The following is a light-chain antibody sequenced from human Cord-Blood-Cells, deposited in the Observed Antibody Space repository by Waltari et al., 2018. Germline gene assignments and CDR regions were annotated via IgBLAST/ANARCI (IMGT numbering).Light chain of an antibody. V-gene: IGKV4-1*01. CDR1: QSVLYSSNNKNY. J-gene: IGKJ3*01. Sequence: DIVMTQSPDSLAVSLGERATINCKSSQSVLYSSNNKNYLAWYQQKPGQPPKLLIYWASTRESGVPDRFSGSGSGTDFTLTISSLQVEDVAVYYCQQYYSTPFTFGPGPKWISN. CDR2: WAS. CDR3: QQYYSTPFT.